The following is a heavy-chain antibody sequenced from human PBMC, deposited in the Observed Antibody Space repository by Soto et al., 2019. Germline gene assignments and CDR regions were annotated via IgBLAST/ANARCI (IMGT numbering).Heavy chain of an antibody. D-gene: IGHD2-2*01. V-gene: IGHV4-30-4*01. CDR3: ARVSIVVVPAAMGAYGMDV. J-gene: IGHJ6*02. CDR1: GGSISSGDYY. CDR2: IYYSGST. Sequence: SETLSLTCTVSGGSISSGDYYWSWIRQPPGKGLEWIGYIYYSGSTYYNPSLKSRVTISVDTSKNQFSLKLSSVTAADTAVYYCARVSIVVVPAAMGAYGMDVWGQGTTVTVSS.